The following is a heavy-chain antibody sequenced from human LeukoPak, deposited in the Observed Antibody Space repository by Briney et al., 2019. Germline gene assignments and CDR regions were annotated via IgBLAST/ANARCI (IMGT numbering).Heavy chain of an antibody. V-gene: IGHV4-59*01. CDR2: IYYSGST. D-gene: IGHD3-10*01. CDR3: ARVNYGSATKEDY. CDR1: GGSFSGYY. Sequence: PSETLSLTCAVYGGSFSGYYWSWIRQPPGKGLEWIGYIYYSGSTNYNPSLKSRVTISVDTSKNQFSLKLSSVTAADTAVYYCARVNYGSATKEDYWGQGTLVTVSS. J-gene: IGHJ4*02.